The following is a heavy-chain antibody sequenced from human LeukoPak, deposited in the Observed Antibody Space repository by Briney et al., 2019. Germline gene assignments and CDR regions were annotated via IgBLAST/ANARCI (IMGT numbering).Heavy chain of an antibody. D-gene: IGHD6-13*01. J-gene: IGHJ5*02. CDR1: GYTFTSYD. V-gene: IGHV1-8*01. CDR3: ARHPRFDSSSWYPWFDP. CDR2: MNPNSGNT. Sequence: ASVKVSSKASGYTFTSYDINWVRQATGQGLEWMGWMNPNSGNTGYAQKFQGRVTMTRNTSISTAYMELSSLRSEDTAVYYCARHPRFDSSSWYPWFDPWGQGTLVTVSS.